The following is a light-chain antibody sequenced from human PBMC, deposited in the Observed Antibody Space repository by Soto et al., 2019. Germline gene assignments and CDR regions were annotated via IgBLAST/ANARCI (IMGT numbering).Light chain of an antibody. CDR3: QQYSSYWT. CDR2: KAS. J-gene: IGKJ1*01. CDR1: QSISSW. Sequence: DIQMTQSPSTLSAFVGDRVTITCRASQSISSWLAWYQQKPGKAPNLLIYKASSLESGVPSRFNDSGSGTEITLTISNLQPNDFATYYCQQYSSYWTFGQGTKVEIK. V-gene: IGKV1-5*03.